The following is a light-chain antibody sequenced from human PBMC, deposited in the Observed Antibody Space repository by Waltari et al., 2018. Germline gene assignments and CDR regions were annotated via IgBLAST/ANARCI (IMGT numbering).Light chain of an antibody. CDR1: SSDVGGYNY. V-gene: IGLV2-8*01. CDR2: EVT. Sequence: QSALTQPPSASGSPGQSVTLSCTGTSSDVGGYNYVSWYQQHPGKAPQVMIYEVTKRPSGVPDRFSGSKSGNTASLTVSGLQAEDEADYYCSSYAGSNNLLFGGGTKLTVL. J-gene: IGLJ2*01. CDR3: SSYAGSNNLL.